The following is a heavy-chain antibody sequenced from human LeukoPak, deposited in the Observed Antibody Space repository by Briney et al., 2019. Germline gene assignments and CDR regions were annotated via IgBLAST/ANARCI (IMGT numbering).Heavy chain of an antibody. CDR1: GGTFSSYA. Sequence: SVKVSCKASGGTFSSYAISWVRQAPGQGLEWMGRIIPILGIANYAQKFQGRVTITADKSTSTAYIELSSLRSEDTAVYYCARAPTVEYSDYVPLFQHWGQGTLVTVSS. CDR3: ARAPTVEYSDYVPLFQH. D-gene: IGHD4-11*01. V-gene: IGHV1-69*04. J-gene: IGHJ1*01. CDR2: IIPILGIA.